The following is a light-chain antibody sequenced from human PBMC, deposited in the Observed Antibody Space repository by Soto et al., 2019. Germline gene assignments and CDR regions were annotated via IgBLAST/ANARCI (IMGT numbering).Light chain of an antibody. CDR2: GAS. J-gene: IGKJ1*01. V-gene: IGKV3-15*01. CDR1: QSVSSGY. CDR3: QQYNNWPWT. Sequence: EIVLTQSPGTLSLSPGDGATLSCRASQSVSSGYLAWYQQKPGQAPRLLIYGASTRATSFPARFSGSGSGTDFTLTISSLQSEDFAVHYCQQYNNWPWTFGQGTKVDIK.